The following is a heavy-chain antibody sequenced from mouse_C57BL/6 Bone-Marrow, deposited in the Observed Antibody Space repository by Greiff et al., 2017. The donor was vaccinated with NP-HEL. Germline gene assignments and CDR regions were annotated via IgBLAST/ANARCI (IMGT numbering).Heavy chain of an antibody. CDR1: GYTFTSYG. J-gene: IGHJ1*03. CDR2: IYPRSGNT. Sequence: QVQLQQSGAELARPGDSVKLSCKASGYTFTSYGISWVKQRTGQGLEWIGEIYPRSGNTYYNEKFKGKATLTADKSSSTAYMELRSLTSEDSAVYFCAREAGSSYCWYFDVWGTGTTVTVSS. V-gene: IGHV1-81*01. D-gene: IGHD1-1*01. CDR3: AREAGSSYCWYFDV.